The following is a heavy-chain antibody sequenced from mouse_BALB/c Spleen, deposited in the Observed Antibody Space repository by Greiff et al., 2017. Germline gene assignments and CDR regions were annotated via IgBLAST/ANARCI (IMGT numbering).Heavy chain of an antibody. CDR1: GFTFSSFG. CDR3: ARGLLLFDY. V-gene: IGHV5-17*02. D-gene: IGHD1-1*01. J-gene: IGHJ2*01. Sequence: EVKLMESGGGLVQPGGSRKLSCAASGFTFSSFGMHWVRQAPEKGLEWVAYISSGSSTIYYADTVKGRFTISRDNPKNTLFLQMTSLRSEDTAMYYCARGLLLFDYWGQGTTLTVSS. CDR2: ISSGSSTI.